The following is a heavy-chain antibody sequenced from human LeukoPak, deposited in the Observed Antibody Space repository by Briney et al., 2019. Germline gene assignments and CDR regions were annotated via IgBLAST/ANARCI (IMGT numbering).Heavy chain of an antibody. CDR2: IWYDGSNK. D-gene: IGHD3-22*01. CDR1: GFTFSSYG. Sequence: PGGSLRLSCAASGFTFSSYGMHWVRQAPGKGLEWVAVIWYDGSNKYYADSVKGRFTISRDNSKNTLYQQMNSLRAEDTAVYYCARDPYDSSGYYYHFFDYWGQGTLVTVSS. CDR3: ARDPYDSSGYYYHFFDY. V-gene: IGHV3-33*01. J-gene: IGHJ4*02.